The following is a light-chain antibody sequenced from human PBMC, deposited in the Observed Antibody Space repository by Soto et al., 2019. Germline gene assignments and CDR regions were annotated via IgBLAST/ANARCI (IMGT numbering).Light chain of an antibody. V-gene: IGKV1-5*03. CDR2: KAS. Sequence: EIQMTQSPSTLSASVGDRVTITCRASQSIGRWLAWYQQKPGKAPKLLIYKASTLESGVPSRFSGSGSGTDFTLTISSLQPDDFATYYCQQYNSNSEISFGPGTKVDIK. CDR1: QSIGRW. CDR3: QQYNSNSEIS. J-gene: IGKJ3*01.